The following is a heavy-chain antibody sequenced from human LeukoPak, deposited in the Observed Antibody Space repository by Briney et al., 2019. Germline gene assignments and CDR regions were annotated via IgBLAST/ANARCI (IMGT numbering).Heavy chain of an antibody. CDR2: MNPNSGNT. CDR3: ARGSSVLAARPKY. CDR1: GYTFTSYD. V-gene: IGHV1-8*01. D-gene: IGHD6-6*01. Sequence: GASVKVSCRASGYTFTSYDINWVRQATGQGLEWMGWMNPNSGNTGYAQKFQGRVTMTRNTSISTAYMELSSLRSEDTAVYYCARGSSVLAARPKYWGQGTLVTVSS. J-gene: IGHJ4*02.